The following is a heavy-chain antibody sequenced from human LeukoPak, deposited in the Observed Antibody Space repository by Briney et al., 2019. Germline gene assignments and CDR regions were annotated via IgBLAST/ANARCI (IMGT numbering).Heavy chain of an antibody. Sequence: PSETLSLTCTVSGGSISSYYWSWIRQPPGKGLEWIGYIYYSGSTNYNPSLKSRVTISVDTSKNQFSLKLSSVTAADTAVYYCARTNRDYDSSGYYYYYYYYMDVWGKGTTVTVSS. CDR1: GGSISSYY. CDR2: IYYSGST. D-gene: IGHD3-22*01. J-gene: IGHJ6*03. V-gene: IGHV4-59*01. CDR3: ARTNRDYDSSGYYYYYYYYMDV.